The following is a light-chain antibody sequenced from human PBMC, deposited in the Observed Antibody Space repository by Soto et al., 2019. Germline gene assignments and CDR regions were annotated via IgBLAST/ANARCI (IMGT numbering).Light chain of an antibody. CDR2: AAS. CDR1: QGISTW. CDR3: QQGHSFPFT. J-gene: IGKJ3*01. Sequence: DIHMTQSPSFVSASVGDRVNITCRASQGISTWLAWYQQKPGKAPNLLIYAASSLHTGVPSRFSGYRSGSDFILTINSLQPEDFATYFCQQGHSFPFTFGPGTIVDIK. V-gene: IGKV1-12*01.